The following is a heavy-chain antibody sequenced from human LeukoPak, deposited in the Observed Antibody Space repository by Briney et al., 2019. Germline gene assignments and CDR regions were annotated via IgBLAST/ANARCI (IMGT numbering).Heavy chain of an antibody. CDR3: ARRDYYGSGSPDF. CDR2: IKQDGSEE. J-gene: IGHJ4*02. V-gene: IGHV3-7*05. Sequence: GGSLRLSCAAFDFTFSSYWMSWVRQAPGKGLEWVANIKQDGSEECYLGSVKGRFTISRDNAKKSLYLQMNSLRAEDTALYYCARRDYYGSGSPDFWGQGTLVTVSS. D-gene: IGHD3-10*01. CDR1: DFTFSSYW.